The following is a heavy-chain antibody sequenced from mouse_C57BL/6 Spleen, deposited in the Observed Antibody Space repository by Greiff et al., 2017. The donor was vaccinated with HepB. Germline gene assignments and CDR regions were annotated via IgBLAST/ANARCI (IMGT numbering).Heavy chain of an antibody. J-gene: IGHJ2*01. V-gene: IGHV1-4*01. Sequence: VQLQQSGAELARPGASVKMSCKASGYTFTSYTMHWVKQRPGQGLEWIGYINPSSGYTKYNQKFKDKATLTADKSSSTAYMQLSSLTSEDSAVYYCARKVTGTNYFDYWGQGTTLTVSS. CDR3: ARKVTGTNYFDY. D-gene: IGHD4-1*01. CDR1: GYTFTSYT. CDR2: INPSSGYT.